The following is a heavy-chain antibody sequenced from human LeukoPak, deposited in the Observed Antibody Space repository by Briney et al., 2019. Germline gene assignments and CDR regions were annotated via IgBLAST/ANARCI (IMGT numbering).Heavy chain of an antibody. J-gene: IGHJ4*02. CDR3: SGGGSIEVTGY. Sequence: GGSLRLSCAASEFTFSNYEMNWVRQAPGKGLEWISYISSSGSTRYYADSVKGRFTISRDNAKNSLYLQMNSLRAEDTAVYYCSGGGSIEVTGYWGQGTLVTVSS. CDR1: EFTFSNYE. D-gene: IGHD2-21*02. CDR2: ISSSGSTR. V-gene: IGHV3-48*03.